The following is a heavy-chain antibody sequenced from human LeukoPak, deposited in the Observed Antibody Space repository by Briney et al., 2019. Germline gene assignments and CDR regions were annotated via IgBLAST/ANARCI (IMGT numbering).Heavy chain of an antibody. CDR3: ARAAPYYDSSGFDCFDY. CDR2: INSDGSST. J-gene: IGHJ4*02. D-gene: IGHD3-22*01. Sequence: GGSLRLSCAASGFTFSSYWMHWVRQAPGKGLVWVSRINSDGSSTSYADSVKGRFTISRDNAKNTLYLQMNSLRAEDTAVYYCARAAPYYDSSGFDCFDYWGQGTLVTVSS. V-gene: IGHV3-74*01. CDR1: GFTFSSYW.